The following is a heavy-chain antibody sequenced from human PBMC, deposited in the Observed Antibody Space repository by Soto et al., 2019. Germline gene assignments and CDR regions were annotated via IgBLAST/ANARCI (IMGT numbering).Heavy chain of an antibody. CDR1: GYSFTSYW. Sequence: PGESLKISCKGSGYSFTSYWIGWVRQMPGKGLEWMGIIYPGDSDTRYSPSFQGQVTISADKSISTAYLQWSSLKASDTAMYYCARHGEHCSSTSCYLYYYYYGMDVWGQGTTVTVS. CDR3: ARHGEHCSSTSCYLYYYYYGMDV. D-gene: IGHD2-2*01. J-gene: IGHJ6*02. V-gene: IGHV5-51*01. CDR2: IYPGDSDT.